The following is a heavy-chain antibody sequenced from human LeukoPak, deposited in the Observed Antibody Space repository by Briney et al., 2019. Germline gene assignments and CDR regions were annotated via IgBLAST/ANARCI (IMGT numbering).Heavy chain of an antibody. CDR3: AAGQNYDILTGYCPNWFDP. J-gene: IGHJ5*02. V-gene: IGHV1-58*01. CDR2: IVVGSGNT. D-gene: IGHD3-9*01. Sequence: SVKVSCKASGFTFTSSAVQWVRQARGQRLEWIGWIVVGSGNTNYAQKFQERVTITRDMSTSTAYMELSSLRSGDTAVYYCAAGQNYDILTGYCPNWFDPWGQGTLVTVSS. CDR1: GFTFTSSA.